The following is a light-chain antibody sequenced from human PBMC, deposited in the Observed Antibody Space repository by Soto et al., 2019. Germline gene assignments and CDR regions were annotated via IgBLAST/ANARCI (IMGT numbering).Light chain of an antibody. V-gene: IGKV3-20*01. CDR3: QQYGSSPTWT. J-gene: IGKJ1*01. CDR1: QSVSSNY. Sequence: ESVLTQSAGTLSLSPGERATPSCRASQSVSSNYLAWYQQKPGQAPRLLIYGASTRATGIPDRFSGSGSGTDFTLTISRLETEDSAVYYCQQYGSSPTWTFGQRTKV. CDR2: GAS.